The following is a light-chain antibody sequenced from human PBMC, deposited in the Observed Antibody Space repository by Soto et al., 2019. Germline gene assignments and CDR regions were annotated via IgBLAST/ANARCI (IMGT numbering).Light chain of an antibody. J-gene: IGKJ4*01. CDR3: QQANTFALT. Sequence: DIQMTQSPSSVSASVGDRVTITCRASQGINKWLTWYQQKPGTAPKLLIYSASSLQSGVPSRFSGSGSGTDFTLTISSLQPEDFATYYCQQANTFALTFGGGTKVEI. CDR1: QGINKW. CDR2: SAS. V-gene: IGKV1-12*01.